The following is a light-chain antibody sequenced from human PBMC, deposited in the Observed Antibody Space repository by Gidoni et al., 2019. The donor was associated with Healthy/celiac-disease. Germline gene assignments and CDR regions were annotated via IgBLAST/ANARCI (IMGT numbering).Light chain of an antibody. CDR2: GNS. CDR1: SSNIGAGYD. V-gene: IGLV1-40*01. Sequence: QSVLTQPPSVSGPPGQRVTISCTGSSSNIGAGYDVHWYQQLPGTATKLLIYGNSNRPSGVPDRFSGSKSGTSASLAITGLQAEDEADYYCQSYDSSLSGSLFGGGTKLTVL. CDR3: QSYDSSLSGSL. J-gene: IGLJ2*01.